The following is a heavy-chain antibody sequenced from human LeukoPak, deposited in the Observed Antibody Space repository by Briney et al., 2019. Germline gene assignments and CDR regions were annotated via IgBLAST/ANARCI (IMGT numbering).Heavy chain of an antibody. D-gene: IGHD3-3*01. J-gene: IGHJ3*02. CDR1: GFTFSSYG. CDR3: AKAGHVDDFWSGYWYAFDI. Sequence: GRSLRLSCAASGFTFSSYGMHWVRQAPGKGLEWVAVIWYDGSNKYYADSVKGRFTISRDNSKNTLYLQMNSLRAEDTAVYYCAKAGHVDDFWSGYWYAFDIWGQGTMVTVSS. V-gene: IGHV3-33*06. CDR2: IWYDGSNK.